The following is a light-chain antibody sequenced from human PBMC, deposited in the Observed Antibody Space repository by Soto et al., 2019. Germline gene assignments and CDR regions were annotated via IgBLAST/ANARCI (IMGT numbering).Light chain of an antibody. Sequence: DIQMTQSPSSLSASVGDRVTITCRASQSISSYLNWYQQKPGKAPNLLIYAASSLQSGVSLRFSGSGSGTDFTLTISSLQPEDFATYYCQQSYSTPWTFGQGTKVEIK. CDR3: QQSYSTPWT. CDR1: QSISSY. CDR2: AAS. J-gene: IGKJ1*01. V-gene: IGKV1-39*01.